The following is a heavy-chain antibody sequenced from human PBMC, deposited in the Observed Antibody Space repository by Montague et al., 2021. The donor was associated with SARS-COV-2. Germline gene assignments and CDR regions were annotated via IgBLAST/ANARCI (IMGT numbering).Heavy chain of an antibody. J-gene: IGHJ5*02. CDR3: VKSGGGTFFET. V-gene: IGHV3-33*06. Sequence: SRSLSLSVSGFSLTDNGMFWVRQAPGKGLEWVAVIWSDGSHKNYGDSVKGRFTVSRDISTNTLFLLMSSLRVDDTAVYYCVKSGGGTFFETWGQGTLVTVSA. D-gene: IGHD1-26*01. CDR1: GFSLTDNG. CDR2: IWSDGSHK.